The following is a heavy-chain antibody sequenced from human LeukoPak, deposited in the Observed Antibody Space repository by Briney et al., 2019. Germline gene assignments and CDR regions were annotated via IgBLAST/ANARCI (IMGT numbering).Heavy chain of an antibody. Sequence: SVKVSCKASGYTFTGYYIHWVRQAPGQGLEWMGGIIPIFGTANYAQKFQGRVTITTDESTSTGYMELSSLRSEDTAVYYCAGAGDWRFLEWLAEFDYWGQGALVTVSS. J-gene: IGHJ4*02. CDR1: GYTFTGYY. D-gene: IGHD3-3*01. CDR3: AGAGDWRFLEWLAEFDY. CDR2: IIPIFGTA. V-gene: IGHV1-69*05.